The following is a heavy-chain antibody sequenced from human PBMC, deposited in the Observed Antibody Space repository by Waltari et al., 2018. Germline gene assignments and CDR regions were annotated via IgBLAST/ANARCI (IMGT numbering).Heavy chain of an antibody. Sequence: QVQLVESGGGVVQPGRSLRLSCAASGFTFSSYGMHWVRQAPGKGLEWVAVRWYDGSNKDYADAVKGRFTIARDNSKNTLYLQMNSLRAEDTAVYYCLPVPAAANWADYLVDYWGQGTLVTVSS. J-gene: IGHJ4*02. D-gene: IGHD7-27*01. CDR2: RWYDGSNK. V-gene: IGHV3-33*01. CDR1: GFTFSSYG. CDR3: LPVPAAANWADYLVDY.